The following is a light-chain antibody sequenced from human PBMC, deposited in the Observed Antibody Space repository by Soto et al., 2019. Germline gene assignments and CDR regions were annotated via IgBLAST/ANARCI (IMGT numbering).Light chain of an antibody. V-gene: IGKV3-11*01. CDR2: DAY. CDR3: QQRHMWPIT. Sequence: VLTRSPVTLSLSPGERATLSCRASQSFRGLLAWYQQKPGQAPRLLIYDAYNRATGIPPRFSGSGSGTDFTLTISSLEHEDSAVYYCQQRHMWPITFGQGTRLEIK. CDR1: QSFRGL. J-gene: IGKJ5*01.